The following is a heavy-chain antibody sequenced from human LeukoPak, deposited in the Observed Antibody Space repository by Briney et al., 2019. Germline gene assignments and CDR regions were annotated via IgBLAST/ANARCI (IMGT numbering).Heavy chain of an antibody. Sequence: GGSLRLSCEASGFTFGSFAMYWVRQAPGKGLEWIAGIFGSGGSPHYADSVKGRFTISRDNSKNTVYLQINSLRAEDTAVYYCGRTTAGYSSGQKPAWPVDYWGQGTLVTVSS. D-gene: IGHD5-18*01. CDR3: GRTTAGYSSGQKPAWPVDY. CDR2: IFGSGGSP. J-gene: IGHJ4*02. CDR1: GFTFGSFA. V-gene: IGHV3-23*01.